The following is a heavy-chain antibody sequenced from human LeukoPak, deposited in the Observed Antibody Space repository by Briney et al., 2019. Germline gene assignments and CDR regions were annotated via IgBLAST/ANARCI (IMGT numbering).Heavy chain of an antibody. CDR3: ARGPYCSGGSCLPRGYNWFDP. CDR2: ISAYNGNT. J-gene: IGHJ5*02. D-gene: IGHD2-15*01. CDR1: GYTFTSYG. V-gene: IGHV1-18*01. Sequence: GASVTVSCKASGYTFTSYGISWVRQAPGQGLEWMGWISAYNGNTNYAQKLQGRVTMTTDTSTSTAYMELRSLRSDDTAVYYCARGPYCSGGSCLPRGYNWFDPWGQGTLVTVSS.